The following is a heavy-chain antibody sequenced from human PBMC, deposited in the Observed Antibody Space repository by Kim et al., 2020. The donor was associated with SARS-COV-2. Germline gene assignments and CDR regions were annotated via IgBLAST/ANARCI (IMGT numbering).Heavy chain of an antibody. D-gene: IGHD3-22*01. V-gene: IGHV3-74*01. CDR1: GFTFSSYW. CDR2: INSDGSST. CDR3: ARGTYYYDSSGNFDI. Sequence: GGSLRLSCAASGFTFSSYWMHWVRQAPGKGLVWVSRINSDGSSTSYADSVKGRFTISRDNAKNTLYLQMNSLRAEDTAVYYCARGTYYYDSSGNFDIWGQGTMVTVSS. J-gene: IGHJ3*02.